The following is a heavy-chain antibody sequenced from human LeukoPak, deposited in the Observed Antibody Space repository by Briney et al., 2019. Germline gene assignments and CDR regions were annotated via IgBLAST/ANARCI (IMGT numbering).Heavy chain of an antibody. CDR2: ISGSGGST. V-gene: IGHV3-23*01. CDR3: ANLLGYCSGGSCYSSVY. D-gene: IGHD2-15*01. J-gene: IGHJ4*02. Sequence: TGGSVRLSCAASGFTFSSYAMSWVRQAPGEGLECVSGISGSGGSTYYAGSVKGRFTISRDNSKNTLDLQMNSLRAEDTAVYYCANLLGYCSGGSCYSSVYWGQGTLVTVSS. CDR1: GFTFSSYA.